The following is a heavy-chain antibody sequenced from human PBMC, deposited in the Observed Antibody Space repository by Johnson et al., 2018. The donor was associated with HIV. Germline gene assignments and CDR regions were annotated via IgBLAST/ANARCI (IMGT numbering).Heavy chain of an antibody. V-gene: IGHV3-30-3*01. CDR1: GFTFSSYA. J-gene: IGHJ3*02. CDR2: ISYDGSNK. CDR3: AREGRRDAFDI. Sequence: QVQLVESGGGVVQPGRSLRLSCAASGFTFSSYAMHWVRQAPGKGLEWVAVISYDGSNKYYADSVQGRFTIDRDNSKNTLYLQMNSLRAEDTAVYYCAREGRRDAFDIWGQGTMVTVSS.